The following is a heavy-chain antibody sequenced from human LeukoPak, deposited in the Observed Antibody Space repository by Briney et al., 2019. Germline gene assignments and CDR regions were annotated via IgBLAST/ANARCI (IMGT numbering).Heavy chain of an antibody. J-gene: IGHJ6*02. CDR3: ARTYYDFWSGSDYGMDV. CDR1: GGSISSYY. V-gene: IGHV4-59*01. CDR2: IYYSGST. Sequence: SETLSLTCTVSGGSISSYYWSWIRQPPGKGLEWIGYIYYSGSTSYNPSLKSRVTISVDTSKNQFSLKLSSVTAADTAVYYCARTYYDFWSGSDYGMDVWGQGTTVTVSS. D-gene: IGHD3-3*01.